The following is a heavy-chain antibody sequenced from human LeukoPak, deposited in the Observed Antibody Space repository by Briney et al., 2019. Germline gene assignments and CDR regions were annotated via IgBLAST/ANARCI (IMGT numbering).Heavy chain of an antibody. D-gene: IGHD6-6*01. V-gene: IGHV1-24*01. CDR1: GYTLTELS. CDR3: ATAGPIAARLYYFDY. CDR2: FDPEDGET. Sequence: ASVKVSCKVSGYTLTELSMHWVRQAPGKGLEWMEGFDPEDGETIYAQKFQGRVTMTEDTSTDTAYMELSSLRSEDTAVYYCATAGPIAARLYYFDYWGQGTLVTVSS. J-gene: IGHJ4*02.